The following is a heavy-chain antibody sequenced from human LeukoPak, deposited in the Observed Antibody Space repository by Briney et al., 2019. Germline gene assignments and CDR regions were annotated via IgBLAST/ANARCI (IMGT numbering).Heavy chain of an antibody. CDR1: GFTFTSSA. CDR3: AATLRMVAAGTVSWDY. J-gene: IGHJ4*02. V-gene: IGHV1-58*02. CDR2: IVVGRGNT. D-gene: IGHD6-13*01. Sequence: SVKVSCKASGFTFTSSAMQWVRHARGQRLEWIGWIVVGRGNTNYTQKFQERVTITRDMSTSTAYIELSSLRSEDTAVYYCAATLRMVAAGTVSWDYWGQGTLVTVSS.